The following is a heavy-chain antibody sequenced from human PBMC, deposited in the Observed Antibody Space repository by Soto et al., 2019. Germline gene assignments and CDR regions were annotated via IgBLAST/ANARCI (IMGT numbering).Heavy chain of an antibody. CDR3: ARDRIAVAGTVLGY. CDR1: GFTFSSYG. D-gene: IGHD6-19*01. Sequence: QVQLVESGGGVVQPGRSLRLSCAASGFTFSSYGMHWVRQAPGKGLEWVAVIWYDGSNKYYADSVKGRFTISRDNSKNTLYLQMNSLSAEDTAVYYCARDRIAVAGTVLGYWGQGTLVTVSS. V-gene: IGHV3-33*01. CDR2: IWYDGSNK. J-gene: IGHJ4*02.